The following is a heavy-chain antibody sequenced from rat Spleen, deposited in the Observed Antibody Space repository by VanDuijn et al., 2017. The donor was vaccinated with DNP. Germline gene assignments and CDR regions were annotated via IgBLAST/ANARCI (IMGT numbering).Heavy chain of an antibody. CDR2: ISYSGSA. CDR3: AGGLNYGGYNYYWYFDF. CDR1: GYSITSNY. D-gene: IGHD1-11*01. V-gene: IGHV3-1*01. Sequence: EVQLQESGPGLVKPSQSLSLTCSVTGYSITSNYWGWIRKFPGNKMEWMGFISYSGSASYNPSLKSRFSITRDTSKNQFFLQLNSVTTEDTATYYCAGGLNYGGYNYYWYFDFWGPGIMVTVSS. J-gene: IGHJ1*01.